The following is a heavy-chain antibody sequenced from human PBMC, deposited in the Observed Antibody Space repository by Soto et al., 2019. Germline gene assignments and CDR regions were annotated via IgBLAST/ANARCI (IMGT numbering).Heavy chain of an antibody. CDR2: ISTSSSYT. Sequence: QVQLVESGGGLVKPGGSLRLSCFASGFTVSDHYMTWFRQAPGTGLEWLSYISTSSSYTNYADSVKGRFTISRDNAMNSLYLQMNSLRAEDTAVYYCARLRLTGYFDYWGQGTLVTVSS. V-gene: IGHV3-11*05. J-gene: IGHJ4*02. CDR3: ARLRLTGYFDY. CDR1: GFTVSDHY.